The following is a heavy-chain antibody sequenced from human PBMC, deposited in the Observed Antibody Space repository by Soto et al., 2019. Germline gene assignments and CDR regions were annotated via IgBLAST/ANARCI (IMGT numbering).Heavy chain of an antibody. CDR3: ARVRSIAVAGPGNGYFDY. CDR1: SYSFTIYG. Sequence: ASVKVSCKSSSYSFTIYGISWVRQAPGQGLEWMGWISAYNGNTNYAQKLQGRVTMTTDTSTSTAYMELRSLRSDDTAVYYCARVRSIAVAGPGNGYFDYWGQGTLVTVSS. J-gene: IGHJ4*02. V-gene: IGHV1-18*01. D-gene: IGHD6-19*01. CDR2: ISAYNGNT.